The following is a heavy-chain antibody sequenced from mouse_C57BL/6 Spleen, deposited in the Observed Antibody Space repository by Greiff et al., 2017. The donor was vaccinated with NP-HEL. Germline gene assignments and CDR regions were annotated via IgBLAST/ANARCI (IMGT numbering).Heavy chain of an antibody. CDR1: GFTFSNYW. V-gene: IGHV6-3*01. CDR3: TGVPRTY. J-gene: IGHJ3*01. D-gene: IGHD2-14*01. CDR2: IRLKSDNYAT. Sequence: VQLKESGGGLVQPGGSMKLSCVASGFTFSNYWMNWVRQSPEKGLEWVAQIRLKSDNYATHYAESVKGRFTISRDDSKSSVYLQMNNLRAEDTGIYYCTGVPRTYWGQGTLVTVSA.